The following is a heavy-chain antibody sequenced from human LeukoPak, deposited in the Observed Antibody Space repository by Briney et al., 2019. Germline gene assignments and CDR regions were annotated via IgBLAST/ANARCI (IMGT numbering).Heavy chain of an antibody. D-gene: IGHD2-15*01. CDR1: GGSISSYY. J-gene: IGHJ5*02. CDR2: IYYSGST. V-gene: IGHV4-59*01. CDR3: ASMVAATPIWFDP. Sequence: SETLSLTCTVSGGSISSYYWSWIRQPPGKGLEWIGYIYYSGSTNYNPSLKSRVTISVDTSKNQLSLKLSSVTAADTAVYYCASMVAATPIWFDPWGQGTLVTVSS.